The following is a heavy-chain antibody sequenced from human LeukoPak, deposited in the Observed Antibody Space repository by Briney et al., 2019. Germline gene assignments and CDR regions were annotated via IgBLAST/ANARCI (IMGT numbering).Heavy chain of an antibody. V-gene: IGHV4-38-2*01. D-gene: IGHD3-16*02. J-gene: IGHJ4*02. CDR2: IYHSGST. CDR1: GYSISSGYY. CDR3: ARRCVWGSYRYTRGNYFDY. Sequence: SETLSLTCAVSGYSISSGYYWGWIRQPSGKGLEWIGSIYHSGSTYYNPSLKSRVTISVDTSKNQFSLKLSSVTAADTAVYYCARRCVWGSYRYTRGNYFDYWGQGTLVTVSS.